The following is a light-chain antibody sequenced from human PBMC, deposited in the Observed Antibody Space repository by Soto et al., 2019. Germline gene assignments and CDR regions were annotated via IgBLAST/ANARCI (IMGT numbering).Light chain of an antibody. CDR1: QSVSSSY. V-gene: IGKV3-20*01. CDR3: QQYGSSPLFT. Sequence: EIVLTQSPGTLSLSPGERATLSCRASQSVSSSYLAWYQQKPGQAPRLLIYGASSRATGIPDRFSGSGYGTDFTLTISRLEPEDFAVYYCQQYGSSPLFTVGPGTKVDIK. J-gene: IGKJ3*01. CDR2: GAS.